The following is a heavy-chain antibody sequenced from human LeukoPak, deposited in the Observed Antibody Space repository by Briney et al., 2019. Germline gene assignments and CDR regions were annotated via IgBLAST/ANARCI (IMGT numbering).Heavy chain of an antibody. D-gene: IGHD1-26*01. CDR1: GYTFTSYY. CDR3: ARDLGDDAFDI. J-gene: IGHJ3*02. V-gene: IGHV1-46*01. CDR2: IHPSGGST. Sequence: GASVKVSCKASGYTFTSYYMHWVRQAPGQGREWMGIIHPSGGSTSYAQKFQGRVTMTRDTSTSTVYMELSSLRSEDTAVYCCARDLGDDAFDIWGQGTMVTVSS.